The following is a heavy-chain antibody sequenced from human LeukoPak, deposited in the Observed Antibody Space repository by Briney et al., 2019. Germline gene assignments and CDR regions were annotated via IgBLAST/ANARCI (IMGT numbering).Heavy chain of an antibody. CDR3: AGGGGGLTDY. J-gene: IGHJ4*02. V-gene: IGHV1-46*01. Sequence: ASVKVSCKASGYTFTGYYMHWVRQAPGQGPEWMGIINPSGGSTNYAQKFQGRVTMTSDTSTSTVYMELSSLRSEDTAVYYCAGGGGGLTDYWGQGTLVTVSS. CDR2: INPSGGST. CDR1: GYTFTGYY. D-gene: IGHD3-16*01.